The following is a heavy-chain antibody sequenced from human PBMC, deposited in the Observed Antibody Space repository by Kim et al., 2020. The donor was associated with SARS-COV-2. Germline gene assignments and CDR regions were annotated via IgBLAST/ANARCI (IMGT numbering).Heavy chain of an antibody. CDR1: GFTFSSYA. D-gene: IGHD4-17*01. CDR3: AKDHLGNGDYYYYYYYGMYV. CDR2: ISGSGGST. V-gene: IGHV3-23*01. J-gene: IGHJ6*02. Sequence: GGSLRLSCAASGFTFSSYAMSWVRQAPGKGLEWVSAISGSGGSTYYADSVKGRFTISRDNSKNTLYLQMNSLRAEDTAVYYCAKDHLGNGDYYYYYYYGMYVWGQGATVTVSS.